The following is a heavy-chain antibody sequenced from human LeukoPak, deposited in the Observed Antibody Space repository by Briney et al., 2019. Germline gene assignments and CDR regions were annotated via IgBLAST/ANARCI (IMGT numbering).Heavy chain of an antibody. J-gene: IGHJ4*02. CDR2: INPSGGST. V-gene: IGHV1-46*01. D-gene: IGHD2-21*02. CDR1: GYTFTSYY. Sequence: ASVKVSCKASGYTFTSYYMHWVRQAPGQGLEWMAIINPSGGSTSYTQKFQGRVTMTRDTSTTTVYMELSSPRSEDTAVYYCARAFAGGDFGSPDYWGQGTLVTVSS. CDR3: ARAFAGGDFGSPDY.